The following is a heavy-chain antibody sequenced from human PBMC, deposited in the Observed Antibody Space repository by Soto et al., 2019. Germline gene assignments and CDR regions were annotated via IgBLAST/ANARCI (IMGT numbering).Heavy chain of an antibody. V-gene: IGHV3-30*18. CDR2: ISYDGSNK. CDR1: GFTFSSYA. J-gene: IGHJ6*02. D-gene: IGHD6-13*01. CDR3: AKDRQYSSSWYVGLGVPYYYYGMDV. Sequence: GGSLRLSCAASGFTFSSYAMSWVRQAPGKGLEWVAVISYDGSNKYYADSVKGRFTISRDNSKNTLYLQMNSLRAEDTAVYYCAKDRQYSSSWYVGLGVPYYYYGMDVWGQGTTVTVSS.